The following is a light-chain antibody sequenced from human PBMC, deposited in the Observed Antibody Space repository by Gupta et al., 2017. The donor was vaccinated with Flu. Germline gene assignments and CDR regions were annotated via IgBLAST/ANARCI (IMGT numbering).Light chain of an antibody. Sequence: DIQMTQSPSTLSASVGDRVTITCRASQSISRWLAWHQQKPGKAPKFLIYMASSLEPGVPSRFSGSGSGTEFTLTISSLQPHDFASYYCQQKKSYPWTFGQGTKVEI. CDR1: QSISRW. CDR2: MAS. CDR3: QQKKSYPWT. V-gene: IGKV1-5*03. J-gene: IGKJ1*01.